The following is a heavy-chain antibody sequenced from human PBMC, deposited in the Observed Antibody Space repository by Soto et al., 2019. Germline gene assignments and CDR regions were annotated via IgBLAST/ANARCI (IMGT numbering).Heavy chain of an antibody. V-gene: IGHV1-2*02. Sequence: ASVKVSCKASGYTFTGYYMHWVRQAPGQGLEWMGWINPNSGGTNYAQKFQGRVTITADKSTSTAYMELSSLRSEDTAVYYCDSTGIWLQAGDYWGQVTLVTVSS. CDR3: DSTGIWLQAGDY. D-gene: IGHD5-18*01. CDR1: GYTFTGYY. J-gene: IGHJ4*02. CDR2: INPNSGGT.